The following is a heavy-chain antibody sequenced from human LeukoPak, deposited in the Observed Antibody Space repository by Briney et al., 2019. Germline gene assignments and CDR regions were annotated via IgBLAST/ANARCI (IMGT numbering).Heavy chain of an antibody. CDR1: GYTFTGYY. J-gene: IGHJ3*02. CDR2: INPNSGGT. D-gene: IGHD5-18*01. CDR3: AREGTAMVFSGPGDAFDI. Sequence: ASVKVSCKAFGYTFTGYYMHWVRQAPGQGLEWMGWINPNSGGTNYAQKFQGRVTMTRDTSISTAYMELSRLRSDDTAVYYCAREGTAMVFSGPGDAFDIWGQGTMVTVSS. V-gene: IGHV1-2*02.